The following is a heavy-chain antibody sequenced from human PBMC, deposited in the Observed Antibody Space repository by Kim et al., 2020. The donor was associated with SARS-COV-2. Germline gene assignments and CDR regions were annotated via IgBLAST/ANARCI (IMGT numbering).Heavy chain of an antibody. V-gene: IGHV1-3*01. CDR1: GYTFDTYS. J-gene: IGHJ5*02. CDR2: INGGNGNT. D-gene: IGHD3-10*01. Sequence: ASVKVSCKASGYTFDTYSLYWVRQAPGQRFEWMGWINGGNGNTRYSQNFQGRVTITRDTSATTAYMELSSLTFKDTAVYYCAREGSGSYNWLDPWGHGTLVTVSS. CDR3: AREGSGSYNWLDP.